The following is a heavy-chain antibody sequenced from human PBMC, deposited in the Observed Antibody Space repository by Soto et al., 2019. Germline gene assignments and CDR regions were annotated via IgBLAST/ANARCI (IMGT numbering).Heavy chain of an antibody. CDR1: GYTFTGYY. CDR2: INPNSGGT. Sequence: QVQLVQSGAEVKKPGASVKVSCKASGYTFTGYYMHWVRQAPGQGLEWMGWINPNSGGTNYAQKFQGWVTMTRDTSISTAYMELSRLRSDDTAVYYCARAYGESVVPAAFDAFDIWGQGTMVTVSS. V-gene: IGHV1-2*04. D-gene: IGHD2-2*01. CDR3: ARAYGESVVPAAFDAFDI. J-gene: IGHJ3*02.